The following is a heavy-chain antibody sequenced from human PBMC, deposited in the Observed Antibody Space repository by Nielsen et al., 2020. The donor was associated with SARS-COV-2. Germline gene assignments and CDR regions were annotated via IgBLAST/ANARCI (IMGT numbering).Heavy chain of an antibody. CDR3: ARGDLVVVPSPILGLGPFFYYFYLDV. CDR2: VSHSGSI. V-gene: IGHV4-4*02. J-gene: IGHJ6*03. Sequence: SETLSLTCAVSGGSVSSNDWWPWVRQSPGKGLEWLGEVSHSGSINYNPSLKSRVTLSMDKSKRQFSLRLTSVSAADTAVYFCARGDLVVVPSPILGLGPFFYYFYLDVWGKGTTVIVSS. D-gene: IGHD2-2*01. CDR1: GGSVSSNDW.